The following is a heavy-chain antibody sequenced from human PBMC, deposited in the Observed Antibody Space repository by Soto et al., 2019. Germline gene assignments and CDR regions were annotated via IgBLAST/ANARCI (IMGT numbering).Heavy chain of an antibody. D-gene: IGHD2-21*02. J-gene: IGHJ6*02. V-gene: IGHV4-61*01. CDR3: ARDNVTSGYYYGMDV. CDR1: GGSVSSGSYY. Sequence: ETLSLTCTVSGGSVSSGSYYWSWIRQPPGKGLEWIGYIYYSGSTNYNPSLKSRVTISVDTSKNQFSLKLSSVTAADTAVYYCARDNVTSGYYYGMDVWGQGTTVTVSS. CDR2: IYYSGST.